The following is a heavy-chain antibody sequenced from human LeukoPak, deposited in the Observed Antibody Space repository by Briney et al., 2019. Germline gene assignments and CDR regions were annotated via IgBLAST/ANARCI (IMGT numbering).Heavy chain of an antibody. Sequence: GGSLRLSCAASGFTFSSYAMSWVRQVPGKGLEWVSAISGSGGSTYYADSVKGRFTTSRDNSKNTLYLQMNSLRAEDTAVYYCAKPPDYGGNEGCFDYWGQGTLVTVSS. CDR3: AKPPDYGGNEGCFDY. V-gene: IGHV3-23*01. CDR1: GFTFSSYA. CDR2: ISGSGGST. D-gene: IGHD4-23*01. J-gene: IGHJ4*02.